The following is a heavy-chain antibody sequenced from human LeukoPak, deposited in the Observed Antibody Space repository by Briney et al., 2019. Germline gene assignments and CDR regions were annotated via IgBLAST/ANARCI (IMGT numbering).Heavy chain of an antibody. J-gene: IGHJ4*02. CDR2: IYYSGST. V-gene: IGHV4-59*01. D-gene: IGHD3-9*01. Sequence: PSETLSLTCTVSGGSISSYYWSWIRQPPGKGLEWIGYIYYSGSTNYNPSLKSRVTISVDTSKNQFSLKLSSVTAADTAVYYCARGLRYFDWLIKAPRDYSFDYWGQGTLVTVSS. CDR3: ARGLRYFDWLIKAPRDYSFDY. CDR1: GGSISSYY.